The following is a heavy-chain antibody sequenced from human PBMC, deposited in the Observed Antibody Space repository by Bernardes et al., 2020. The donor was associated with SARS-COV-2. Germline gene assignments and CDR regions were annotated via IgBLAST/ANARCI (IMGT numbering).Heavy chain of an antibody. CDR3: ARQRGSITMIVVVQNWFDP. V-gene: IGHV4-39*01. CDR2: IYYSWIT. D-gene: IGHD3-22*01. J-gene: IGHJ5*02. Sequence: SETLSLTCTVSGGSISSSIYYWVWIRQPPGKGLEWIGSIYYSWITYYNPSLKSRVTISVDTSKNQFSLKLSSVTAADTAVYYCARQRGSITMIVVVQNWFDPWGQGTLVTVSS. CDR1: GGSISSSIYY.